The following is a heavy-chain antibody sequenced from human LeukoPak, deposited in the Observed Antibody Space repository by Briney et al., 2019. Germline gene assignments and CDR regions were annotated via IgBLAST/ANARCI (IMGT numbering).Heavy chain of an antibody. CDR3: ARGDYGLLDY. V-gene: IGHV4-59*01. CDR2: IYYSGST. J-gene: IGHJ4*02. Sequence: SETLSLPCTVSGGSISSYYWSWIRQPPGKGLEWIGYIYYSGSTNYNPSLKSRVTISVDTSKNQFSLKLSSVTAADTAVYYCARGDYGLLDYWGQGTLVTVSS. D-gene: IGHD4/OR15-4a*01. CDR1: GGSISSYY.